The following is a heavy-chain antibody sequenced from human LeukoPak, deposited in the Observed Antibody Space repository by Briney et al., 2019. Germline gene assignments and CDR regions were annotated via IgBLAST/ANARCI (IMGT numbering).Heavy chain of an antibody. V-gene: IGHV5-51*01. CDR1: GYSFTSNW. CDR2: IYPSDSDT. J-gene: IGHJ4*02. Sequence: GESLKISCKGSGYSFTSNWIGWVRQMPGKGLEWMGVIYPSDSDTRYSPSFQGQVTISADKSISTAYLQWRSLKVSDSAMYYCARLTAVVIFDYWGQGTLVTVSS. D-gene: IGHD6-19*01. CDR3: ARLTAVVIFDY.